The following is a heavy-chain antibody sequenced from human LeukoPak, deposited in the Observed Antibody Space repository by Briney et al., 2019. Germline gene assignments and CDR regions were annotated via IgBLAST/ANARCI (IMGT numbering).Heavy chain of an antibody. V-gene: IGHV4-61*02. CDR2: IYTSGST. J-gene: IGHJ3*02. CDR3: ARVGNIVVVPAAIIYQAFDI. CDR1: GGSISSGSYY. D-gene: IGHD2-2*02. Sequence: SQTLSLTCTVSGGSISSGSYYWSWIRQPAGKGLEWIGRIYTSGSTNYNPSLKSRVTISVDTSKNQFSLKLSSVTAADTAVYYCARVGNIVVVPAAIIYQAFDIWGQGTMVTVSS.